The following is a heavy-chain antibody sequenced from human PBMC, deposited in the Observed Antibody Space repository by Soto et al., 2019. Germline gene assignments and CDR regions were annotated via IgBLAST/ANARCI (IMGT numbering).Heavy chain of an antibody. D-gene: IGHD4-17*01. CDR3: ARGPGLQSTVVTPSFY. V-gene: IGHV1-46*01. CDR2: INPSGGST. Sequence: ASVKVSCKXSGYTFTSYYMHWVRQAPGQGLEWMGIINPSGGSTSYAQKFQGRVTMTRDTSTSTVYMELSSLRSEDTAVYYCARGPGLQSTVVTPSFYWGQGTLVTVS. CDR1: GYTFTSYY. J-gene: IGHJ4*02.